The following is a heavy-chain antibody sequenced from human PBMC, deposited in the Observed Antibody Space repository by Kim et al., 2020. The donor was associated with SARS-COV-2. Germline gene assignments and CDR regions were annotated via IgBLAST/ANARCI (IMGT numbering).Heavy chain of an antibody. J-gene: IGHJ6*03. CDR3: WFEDGTTSYYYYMDV. CDR1: GFTFSSYW. V-gene: IGHV3-7*01. D-gene: IGHD1-7*01. CDR2: IKQDGIEK. Sequence: GGSLRLSCAASGFTFSSYWMSWVRQAPGKGLDWVANIKQDGIEKYYVDSVKGRFTISRDNAKNSLYLQMNSLRAEDTAVYYCWFEDGTTSYYYYMDVWGKGTTVTVSS.